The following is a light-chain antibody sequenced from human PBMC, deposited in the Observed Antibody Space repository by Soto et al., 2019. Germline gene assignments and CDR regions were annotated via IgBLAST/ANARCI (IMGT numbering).Light chain of an antibody. V-gene: IGKV3-11*01. Sequence: EFTQSPATVSVSPPETSTLSCMARQSVDKFLAWYQQRPGQPPRLLIFDSSNRATGVPVRFSGSGSGTVFTLTIGSLEPEDSAVYYRQQRKHWPPITFGQGTRLEIK. CDR3: QQRKHWPPIT. CDR1: QSVDKF. CDR2: DSS. J-gene: IGKJ5*01.